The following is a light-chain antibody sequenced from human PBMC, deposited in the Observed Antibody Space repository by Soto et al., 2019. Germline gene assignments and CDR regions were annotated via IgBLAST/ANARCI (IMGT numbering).Light chain of an antibody. V-gene: IGLV2-11*01. CDR2: DVS. CDR3: CSYAGNTLVV. J-gene: IGLJ2*01. Sequence: QSALTQPRSVSGSPGQSVTISCTGTSNDVGGYNYVSWYQQNPGKAPKLMIYDVSKRPSGVSDRFSGSKSANTASLIISGLQAEDEADYYCCSYAGNTLVVFGGGTKLTVL. CDR1: SNDVGGYNY.